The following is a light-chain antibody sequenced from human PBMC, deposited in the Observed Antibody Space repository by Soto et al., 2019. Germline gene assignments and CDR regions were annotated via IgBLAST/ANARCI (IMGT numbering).Light chain of an antibody. Sequence: DIQMTQSPSSLSASVGDRVTITCRSSQGLSNYLARYQQKPGKVPKLLIYAASTLQSGVPSRFTGSGSGTDFTLTISSLQPEDVATYDCQKDNRALPTVGPGIKVDIK. J-gene: IGKJ3*01. CDR1: QGLSNY. CDR3: QKDNRALPT. CDR2: AAS. V-gene: IGKV1-27*01.